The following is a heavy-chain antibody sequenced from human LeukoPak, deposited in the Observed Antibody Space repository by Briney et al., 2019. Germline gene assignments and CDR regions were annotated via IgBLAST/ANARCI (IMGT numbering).Heavy chain of an antibody. CDR1: EFTFSNYW. J-gene: IGHJ3*02. CDR3: ARDYYDSSGYDAFDI. CDR2: INSDGSGT. D-gene: IGHD3-22*01. V-gene: IGHV3-74*01. Sequence: PGGSLRLSCAASEFTFSNYWIHWVRQAPGKGLVWVSRINSDGSGTNYADSVKGRFTISRDNAKNSLYLQMNSLRAEDAAVYYCARDYYDSSGYDAFDIWGQGTMVTVSS.